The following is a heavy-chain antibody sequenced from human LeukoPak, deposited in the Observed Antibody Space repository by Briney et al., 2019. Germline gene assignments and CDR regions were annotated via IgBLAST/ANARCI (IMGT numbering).Heavy chain of an antibody. CDR3: ARGELELAPFDY. CDR1: GGSISSSSYY. CDR2: IYYSGST. Sequence: SETLSLTCTVSGGSISSSSYYWSWIRQPPGKGLEWIGYIYYSGSTNYNPSLKSRVTISVDTSKNQFSLKLSSVTAADTAVYYCARGELELAPFDYWGQGTLVTVSS. V-gene: IGHV4-61*01. J-gene: IGHJ4*02. D-gene: IGHD1-26*01.